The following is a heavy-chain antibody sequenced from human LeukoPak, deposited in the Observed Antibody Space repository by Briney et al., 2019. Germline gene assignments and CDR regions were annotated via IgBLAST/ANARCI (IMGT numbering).Heavy chain of an antibody. CDR1: GYTFTSYA. Sequence: GASVKVSCKASGYTFTSYAMHWVRQAPGQRLEWMGWINAGNGNTKYSQNFQGGVTFTRDTSASTAYMELSSLRSEDTAVYYCARPIGYSSGGFDLWGRGTLVTVSS. J-gene: IGHJ2*01. CDR2: INAGNGNT. CDR3: ARPIGYSSGGFDL. V-gene: IGHV1-3*01. D-gene: IGHD6-19*01.